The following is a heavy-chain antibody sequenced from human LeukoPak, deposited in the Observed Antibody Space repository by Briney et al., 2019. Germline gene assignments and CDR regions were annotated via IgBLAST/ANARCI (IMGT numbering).Heavy chain of an antibody. Sequence: GGSLRLSCAASGFTVSNSYMSWVRQAPGKGLEWVSVIYSGGSTYYADSVKGRFTISRDNPKNLLFLQINSLRVEDTAVYYCARETPRRGETRDGYRWGQGTPVTVSS. J-gene: IGHJ4*02. CDR1: GFTVSNSY. D-gene: IGHD5-24*01. CDR3: ARETPRRGETRDGYR. V-gene: IGHV3-53*01. CDR2: IYSGGST.